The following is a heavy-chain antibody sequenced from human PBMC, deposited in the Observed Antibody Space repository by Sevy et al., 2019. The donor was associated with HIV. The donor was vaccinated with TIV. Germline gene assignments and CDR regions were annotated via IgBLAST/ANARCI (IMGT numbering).Heavy chain of an antibody. CDR1: GGSISSYY. Sequence: SETLSLTCTVSGGSISSYYWSWIRQPPGKGLEWIGYIYYSGSTNYNPSLNSRVTRSVDTSKNQFSLKLSSVTAADTAVYYCASSPGGIAAAANWFDPWGQGTLVTVSS. J-gene: IGHJ5*02. CDR3: ASSPGGIAAAANWFDP. CDR2: IYYSGST. V-gene: IGHV4-59*01. D-gene: IGHD6-13*01.